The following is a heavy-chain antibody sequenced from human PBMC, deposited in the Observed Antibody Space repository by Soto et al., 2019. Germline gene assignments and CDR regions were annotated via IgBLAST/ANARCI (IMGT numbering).Heavy chain of an antibody. CDR1: GGSVTTGSYN. V-gene: IGHV4-61*01. J-gene: IGHJ6*02. CDR2: IFLTGIT. CDR3: ARDGHGMDV. Sequence: QVQLQESGPGLVRPSETLSLTCTVSGGSVTTGSYNWSWFRRPPGKGLEWIGNIFLTGITHYNPSLNNRVTMSVDTSKNQFSLTVTSVTAADTAVYYCARDGHGMDVWGQGTTVTFSS.